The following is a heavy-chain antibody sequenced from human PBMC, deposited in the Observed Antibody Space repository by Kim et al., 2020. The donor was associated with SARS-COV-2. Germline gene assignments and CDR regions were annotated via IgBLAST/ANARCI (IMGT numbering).Heavy chain of an antibody. V-gene: IGHV3-53*04. CDR1: GFSVSTYY. CDR2: IYIDDST. J-gene: IGHJ4*02. D-gene: IGHD7-27*01. CDR3: ARDDNLGFWH. Sequence: GGSLRLSYAASGFSVSTYYMTWVRQAPGKGLEWVSVIYIDDSTYYADSVKGRFTISRHTSENTLYLQMNSLRPEDTAVYYCARDDNLGFWHWGQGTLVTVSS.